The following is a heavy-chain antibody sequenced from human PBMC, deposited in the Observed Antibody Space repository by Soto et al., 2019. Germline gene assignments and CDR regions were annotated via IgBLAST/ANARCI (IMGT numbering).Heavy chain of an antibody. J-gene: IGHJ6*02. CDR2: IFWKSGNA. V-gene: IGHV3-9*01. CDR1: GFTLDGHA. Sequence: EVQLVESGGGLVQPGRSLRLSCAASGFTLDGHAMHWVRQAPGKGLEWVSGIFWKSGNAGYADSVKGRFTISRDNAKDSLYLQMDSLRVEDTALYYGGNDVNPGGMDVWGQGTTVTVSS. CDR3: GNDVNPGGMDV.